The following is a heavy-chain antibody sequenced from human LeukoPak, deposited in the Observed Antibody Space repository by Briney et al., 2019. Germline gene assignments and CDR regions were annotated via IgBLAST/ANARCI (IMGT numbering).Heavy chain of an antibody. CDR1: GYTFTSYG. Sequence: ASVKVSCKASGYTFTSYGISWVRQAPGQGLEWMGWISAYNGNTNYAQKLQGRVTMTTDTSTSTAYMELRSLRSDDTAVYYCARDKTDRITIFGVVTTNFDYWGQGTLVTVSS. V-gene: IGHV1-18*01. CDR2: ISAYNGNT. D-gene: IGHD3-3*01. J-gene: IGHJ4*02. CDR3: ARDKTDRITIFGVVTTNFDY.